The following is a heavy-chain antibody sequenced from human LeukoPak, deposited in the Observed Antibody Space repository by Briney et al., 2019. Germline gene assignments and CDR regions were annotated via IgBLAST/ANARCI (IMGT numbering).Heavy chain of an antibody. CDR3: ATGYCSSTSCDAFDI. D-gene: IGHD2-2*01. Sequence: SVKVSCKASGGTFSSYAISWVRQAPGQGLEWMGGIIPIFGTANYAQKFQGRVTITTDESTSTAYMELSSLRSEDTAVYYCATGYCSSTSCDAFDIWGQGTMVTVSS. V-gene: IGHV1-69*05. CDR1: GGTFSSYA. J-gene: IGHJ3*02. CDR2: IIPIFGTA.